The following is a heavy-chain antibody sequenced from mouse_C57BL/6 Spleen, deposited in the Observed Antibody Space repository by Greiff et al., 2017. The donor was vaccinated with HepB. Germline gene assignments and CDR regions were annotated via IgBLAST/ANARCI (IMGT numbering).Heavy chain of an antibody. CDR2: INPYNGGT. J-gene: IGHJ2*01. CDR1: GYTFTDYY. CDR3: ARSDYYGSSPDY. V-gene: IGHV1-19*01. Sequence: VQLKQSGPVLVKPGASVKMSCKASGYTFTDYYMNWVKQSHGKSLEWIGVINPYNGGTSYNQKFKGKATLTVDKSSSTAYMELNSLTSEDSAVYYCARSDYYGSSPDYWGQGTTLTVSS. D-gene: IGHD1-1*01.